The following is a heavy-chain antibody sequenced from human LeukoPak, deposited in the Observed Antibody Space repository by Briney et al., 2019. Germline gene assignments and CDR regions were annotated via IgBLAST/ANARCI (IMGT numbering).Heavy chain of an antibody. V-gene: IGHV3-23*01. CDR1: GFTFSSYA. CDR2: ISGSGGST. J-gene: IGHJ4*02. D-gene: IGHD2-15*01. CDR3: AKASRGGSIGGFDY. Sequence: PGGSLRLSCAASGFTFSSYAMSWVRQAPGKGLEWVSAISGSGGSTYYADSVKGGFTISRDNSKNTLYLQMNSLRAEDTAVYYCAKASRGGSIGGFDYWGQGTLVTVSS.